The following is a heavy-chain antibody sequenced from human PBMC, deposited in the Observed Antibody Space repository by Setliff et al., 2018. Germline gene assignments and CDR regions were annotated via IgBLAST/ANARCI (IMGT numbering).Heavy chain of an antibody. CDR3: ARHPYYYGSGTYLDNNNRWFDP. V-gene: IGHV5-51*01. D-gene: IGHD3-10*01. CDR1: GYSFSTCW. J-gene: IGHJ5*02. Sequence: PGESLKISCKGSGYSFSTCWIGWVRQMPGKGLEWMGIIYPGDSITRYSPSFQGQVTISVDKSINTAYLQWSSLRASDTAIYYCARHPYYYGSGTYLDNNNRWFDPGARELWSPSPQ. CDR2: IYPGDSIT.